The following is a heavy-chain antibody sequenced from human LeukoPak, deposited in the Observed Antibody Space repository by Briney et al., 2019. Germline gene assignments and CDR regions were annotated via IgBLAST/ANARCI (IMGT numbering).Heavy chain of an antibody. V-gene: IGHV3-30*18. J-gene: IGHJ4*02. Sequence: GGSLRLSCAASGFTFNNYGMHWVRQAPGKGLEWVAVISYDGRNKHYPDSVKGRFTISRDISTDTLWLQMDSLSTEDTAVYYCAKGPLRGTAAAIDYWGQGTLVTVSS. D-gene: IGHD2-2*01. CDR2: ISYDGRNK. CDR3: AKGPLRGTAAAIDY. CDR1: GFTFNNYG.